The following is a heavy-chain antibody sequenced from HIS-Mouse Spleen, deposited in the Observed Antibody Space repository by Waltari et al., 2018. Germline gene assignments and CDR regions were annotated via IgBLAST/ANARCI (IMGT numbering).Heavy chain of an antibody. CDR2: IYYSGST. CDR1: GGPISRSSYY. J-gene: IGHJ2*01. V-gene: IGHV4-39*07. Sequence: QLQLQESGPGLVKPSETLSLTCPVSGGPISRSSYYWGWIRQPPGQGLEWIGSIYYSGSTYYNPSLKSQVTISVDTSKNQFSLKLSSVTAADTAVYYCAREIPYSSSWYDWYFDLWGRGTLVTVSS. CDR3: AREIPYSSSWYDWYFDL. D-gene: IGHD6-13*01.